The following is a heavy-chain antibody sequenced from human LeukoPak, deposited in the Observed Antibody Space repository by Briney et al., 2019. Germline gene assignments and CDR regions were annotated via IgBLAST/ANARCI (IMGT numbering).Heavy chain of an antibody. J-gene: IGHJ4*02. Sequence: PSETLSLTCAVSGGSINIHYWGWIRQPPGKGLQWLGDIYYTGKINYNPSLKSRVTITLDTSKDHLSLNLTSVLAADTAIYYCVRRDTGWNYFDYWGQGILVTVSS. CDR1: GGSINIHY. D-gene: IGHD6-19*01. V-gene: IGHV4-59*08. CDR2: IYYTGKI. CDR3: VRRDTGWNYFDY.